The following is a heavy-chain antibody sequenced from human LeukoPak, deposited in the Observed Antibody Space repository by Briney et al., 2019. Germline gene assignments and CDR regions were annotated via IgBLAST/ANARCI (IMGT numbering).Heavy chain of an antibody. J-gene: IGHJ4*02. D-gene: IGHD3-16*01. Sequence: PSETLSLTCTVSGGSISSGGYYWSWVRQHPGKGLEWLGYIYYSGSTYYNPSLKSRVTISVDTSKNQFSLKLSSVAAADTAVYYCAKDWGVWEDYWGQGTLVTVSS. CDR1: GGSISSGGYY. CDR2: IYYSGST. CDR3: AKDWGVWEDY. V-gene: IGHV4-31*03.